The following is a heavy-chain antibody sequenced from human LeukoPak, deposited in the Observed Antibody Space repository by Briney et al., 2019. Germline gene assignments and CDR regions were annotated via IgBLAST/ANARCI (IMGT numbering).Heavy chain of an antibody. D-gene: IGHD2-2*02. V-gene: IGHV1-69*05. J-gene: IGHJ3*02. CDR1: GGTFSSYA. CDR2: IIPIFGTA. CDR3: ARGPVTAGISAFDI. Sequence: SVKVSCKASGGTFSSYAISWVRQAPGQGLEWMGGIIPIFGTANYAQKFQGRVTITTDESMSTAYMELSSLRYEGTAVSYVARGPVTAGISAFDIWGQGTMVTVSS.